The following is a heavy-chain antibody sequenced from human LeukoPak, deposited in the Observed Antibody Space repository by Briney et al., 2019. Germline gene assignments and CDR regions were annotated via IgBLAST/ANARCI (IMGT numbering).Heavy chain of an antibody. V-gene: IGHV1-69*01. J-gene: IGHJ6*03. CDR1: GGTFSSYA. D-gene: IGHD2-2*01. CDR3: ARGGGGCGSASCSWTDYFYYMDV. CDR2: IIPIFGTA. Sequence: SVKVSCKASGGTFSSYAISWVRQAPGQGLEWMGGIIPIFGTANYAQEFQGRVTITADESTSTAYMELSRLRSDDTAVYYCARGGGGCGSASCSWTDYFYYMDVWGTGTTVTVSS.